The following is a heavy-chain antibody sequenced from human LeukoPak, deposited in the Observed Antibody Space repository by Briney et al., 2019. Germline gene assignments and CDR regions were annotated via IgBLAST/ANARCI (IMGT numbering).Heavy chain of an antibody. CDR1: GYTFISTG. Sequence: GASVKVSCKASGYTFISTGISWVRQAPGQGLEWMGWISTYSGKTNYAQKLQGRVTMTTDTSTSTAYMELRSLRSDDTAVYYCARVWPLAGFDYWGQGTLVTVSS. CDR3: ARVWPLAGFDY. D-gene: IGHD3-16*01. CDR2: ISTYSGKT. J-gene: IGHJ4*02. V-gene: IGHV1-18*01.